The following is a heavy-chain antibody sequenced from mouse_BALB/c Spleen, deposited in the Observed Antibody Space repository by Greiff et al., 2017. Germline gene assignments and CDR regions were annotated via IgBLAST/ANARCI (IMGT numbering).Heavy chain of an antibody. CDR2: ISSGSSTI. V-gene: IGHV5-17*02. Sequence: EVKLVESGGGLVQPGGSRKLSCAASGFTFSSFGMHWVRQAPEKGLEWVAYISSGSSTIYYADTVKGRFTISRDNPKNTLFLQMTSLRSEDTAMYYCARGEDYYGNYVGYFDVWGAGTTVTVSS. CDR1: GFTFSSFG. D-gene: IGHD2-1*01. J-gene: IGHJ1*01. CDR3: ARGEDYYGNYVGYFDV.